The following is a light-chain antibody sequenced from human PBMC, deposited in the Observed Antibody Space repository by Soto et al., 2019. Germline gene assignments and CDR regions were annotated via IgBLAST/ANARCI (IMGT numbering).Light chain of an antibody. CDR3: QQSYSTPYT. CDR2: AAS. V-gene: IGKV1-8*01. CDR1: QGISSY. J-gene: IGKJ3*01. Sequence: AIRMTQSPSSLSASTGDRVTIACLASQGISSYLAWYQQKPGKAPKLLIYAASTLQSGVPSRFSGSGSGTDFTLTISCLQSEDFATYYCQQSYSTPYTFGPGTKVDIK.